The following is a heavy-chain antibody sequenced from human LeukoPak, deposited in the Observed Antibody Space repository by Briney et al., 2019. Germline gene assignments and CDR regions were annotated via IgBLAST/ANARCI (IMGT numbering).Heavy chain of an antibody. J-gene: IGHJ4*02. CDR3: ARGGGYYFDY. D-gene: IGHD3-16*01. Sequence: SETLSLTCTVSGGSISSYYWSWVRQPPGKGLEWIGYIYYSGSTNYNPSLKSRVTISVHTAKNQFSLKLSSVTAADTAVYYCARGGGYYFDYWGQGTLVTVSS. CDR2: IYYSGST. CDR1: GGSISSYY. V-gene: IGHV4-59*01.